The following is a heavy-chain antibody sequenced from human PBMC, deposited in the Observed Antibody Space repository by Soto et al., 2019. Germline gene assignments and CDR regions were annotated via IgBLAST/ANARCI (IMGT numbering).Heavy chain of an antibody. V-gene: IGHV1-18*01. J-gene: IGHJ4*02. CDR1: GYTFSRYG. D-gene: IGHD6-13*01. CDR2: ISGFNGNT. CDR3: ARASAYSTPWSFDN. Sequence: QVQLVQSGAEVKKPGASVRVSCKASGYTFSRYGISWVRQAPGQWLAWMGWISGFNGNTKESEKLQGRVTLTTDTAANPAHMELRGLRSDDTAVYYCARASAYSTPWSFDNWGQGTLVTVSS.